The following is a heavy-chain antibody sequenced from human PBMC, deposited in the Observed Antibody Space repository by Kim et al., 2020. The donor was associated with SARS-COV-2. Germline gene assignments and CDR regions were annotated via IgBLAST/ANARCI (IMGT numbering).Heavy chain of an antibody. CDR3: ARDQYSSGWSFDY. V-gene: IGHV3-33*01. Sequence: LSLTCAASGFTFSSYGMHWVRQAPGKGLEWVAVIWYDGSNKYYADSVKGRFTISRDNSKNTLYLQMNSLRAEDTAVYYCARDQYSSGWSFDYWGQGTLVTVSS. CDR1: GFTFSSYG. D-gene: IGHD6-19*01. CDR2: IWYDGSNK. J-gene: IGHJ4*02.